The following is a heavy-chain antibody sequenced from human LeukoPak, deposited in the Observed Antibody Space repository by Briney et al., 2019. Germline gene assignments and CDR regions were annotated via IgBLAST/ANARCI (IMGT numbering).Heavy chain of an antibody. D-gene: IGHD6-13*01. J-gene: IGHJ3*02. CDR1: GFTFSSYS. Sequence: PGGSLRLSCAASGFTFSSYSMNWVRQAPGKGLEWVSSISSSSSYIHYADSVKGRFTISRDNAKNSLYLQMNSLRAEDTAVYYCASSLAAAGKGTFDIWGQGTMVTVSS. V-gene: IGHV3-21*01. CDR3: ASSLAAAGKGTFDI. CDR2: ISSSSSYI.